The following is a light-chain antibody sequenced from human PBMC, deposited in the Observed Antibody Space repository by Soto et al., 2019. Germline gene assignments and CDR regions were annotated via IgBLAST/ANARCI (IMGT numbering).Light chain of an antibody. V-gene: IGLV2-11*01. CDR1: SSDVGGYNY. Sequence: QSALTQPRSVSGSPGQSVTISCTGTSSDVGGYNYVSWYQQHPGKAPKLMIYDVSKRPSGVPDRFSGSKSGNTASLTISGLQAEDEADSYCCSYAGSYPVVFGGGTKVTVL. CDR3: CSYAGSYPVV. J-gene: IGLJ2*01. CDR2: DVS.